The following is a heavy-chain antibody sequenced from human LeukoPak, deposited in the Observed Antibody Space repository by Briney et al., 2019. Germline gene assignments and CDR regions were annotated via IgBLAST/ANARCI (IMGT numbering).Heavy chain of an antibody. CDR3: VREENWFDP. J-gene: IGHJ5*02. Sequence: GGSLRLSCAASGFTFSSYTINWVRQAPGKGLEWVSYISSSGSTIYYADSVKGRFTISRDNARNSLYLQMNSLRAEDTAVYYCVREENWFDPWGQGTLVTVSS. V-gene: IGHV3-48*04. CDR1: GFTFSSYT. CDR2: ISSSGSTI.